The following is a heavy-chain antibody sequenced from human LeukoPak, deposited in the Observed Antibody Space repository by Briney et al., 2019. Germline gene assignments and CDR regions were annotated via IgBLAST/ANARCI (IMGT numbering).Heavy chain of an antibody. CDR3: ATYAGSYYNEGLGY. J-gene: IGHJ4*02. Sequence: GASVKVSCKVSGYTLTELSMHWVRQAPGKGLEWMGGFDLEDGETIYAQKFQGRVTMTEDTSTDTAYMELSSLRSEDTAVYYCATYAGSYYNEGLGYWGQGTLVTVSS. D-gene: IGHD3-10*01. CDR1: GYTLTELS. V-gene: IGHV1-24*01. CDR2: FDLEDGET.